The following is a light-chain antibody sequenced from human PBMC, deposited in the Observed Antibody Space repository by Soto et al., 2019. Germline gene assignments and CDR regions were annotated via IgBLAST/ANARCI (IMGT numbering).Light chain of an antibody. V-gene: IGKV3-20*01. J-gene: IGKJ1*01. CDR3: QQYGSSPPET. CDR2: GAS. CDR1: QSVSSSY. Sequence: EIVLTQSPGTLSLSPGERATLSCRASQSVSSSYLAWYQQKPGQAPRLLIYGASSRATGIPDRFSGSGSGTDFTLTISRLEPEDFVVNYCQQYGSSPPETFGQGTKVEIK.